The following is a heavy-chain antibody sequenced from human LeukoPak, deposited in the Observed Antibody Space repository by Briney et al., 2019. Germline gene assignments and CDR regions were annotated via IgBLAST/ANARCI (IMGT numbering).Heavy chain of an antibody. CDR2: IYSGGST. CDR1: EFSVGSNY. D-gene: IGHD6-13*01. V-gene: IGHV3-66*01. Sequence: GGSLRLSCAASEFSVGSNYMTWVRQAPGKGLEWVSLIYSGGSTYYADSVKGRFTISRDNSKNTLYLQMNSLRAEDTAVYYCARDSSSWYEGADFDYWGQGTLVTVSS. J-gene: IGHJ4*02. CDR3: ARDSSSWYEGADFDY.